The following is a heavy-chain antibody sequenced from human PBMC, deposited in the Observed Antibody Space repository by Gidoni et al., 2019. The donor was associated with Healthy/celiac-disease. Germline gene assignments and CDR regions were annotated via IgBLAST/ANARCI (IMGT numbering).Heavy chain of an antibody. Sequence: ELLKPSETLSLTCAVYGGSFSGDYWSWIRQPTGKGLEWIGEINHSGSTNYNPSIKSRVTISVDTSKNQFSLKLSSVTAADTAVYYCERCRVNWNYWFDPWGQGTLVTVSS. D-gene: IGHD1-7*01. CDR3: ERCRVNWNYWFDP. V-gene: IGHV4-34*01. CDR2: INHSGST. CDR1: GGSFSGDY. J-gene: IGHJ5*02.